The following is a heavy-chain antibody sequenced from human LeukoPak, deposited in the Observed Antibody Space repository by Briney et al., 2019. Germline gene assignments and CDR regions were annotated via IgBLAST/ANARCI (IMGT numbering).Heavy chain of an antibody. D-gene: IGHD1-26*01. CDR2: IYSGGST. CDR1: GFTVSSNY. Sequence: TGGSLRLSCAASGFTVSSNYMSWVRQAPGKGLEWVSVIYSGGSTYYAGSVKGRFTISRDNSKNTLYLQMNSLRAEDTAVYYCATSIVGATTGIDYWGQGTLVTVSS. CDR3: ATSIVGATTGIDY. J-gene: IGHJ4*02. V-gene: IGHV3-53*01.